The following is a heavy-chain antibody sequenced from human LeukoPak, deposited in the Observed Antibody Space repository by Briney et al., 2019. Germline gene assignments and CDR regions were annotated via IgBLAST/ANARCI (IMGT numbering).Heavy chain of an antibody. V-gene: IGHV4-34*01. D-gene: IGHD3-16*01. J-gene: IGHJ4*02. CDR2: INHSGST. Sequence: SETLSLTCAVYGGSFSGYYWSWIRQPPGKGLEWIGEINHSGSTNYNPSLKGRVTISVDTSKNQFSLKLSSVTAADTAVYYCARVSGGCYSSVDYWGQGTLVTVSS. CDR3: ARVSGGCYSSVDY. CDR1: GGSFSGYY.